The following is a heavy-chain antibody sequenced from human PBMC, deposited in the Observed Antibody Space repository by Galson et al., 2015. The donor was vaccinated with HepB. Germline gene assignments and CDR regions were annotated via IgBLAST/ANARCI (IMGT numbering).Heavy chain of an antibody. D-gene: IGHD2-2*01. J-gene: IGHJ4*02. CDR3: AKLIQPAASAC. CDR2: ITSSGANT. CDR1: GFTFSTYA. V-gene: IGHV3-23*01. Sequence: SLRLSCAASGFTFSTYAMIWVRQAPGKGLDWVSTITSSGANTYYADSVKGRFTISRDNSKNTLFLQMNNLRAEDTALYYCAKLIQPAASACWGQGTLVTVSS.